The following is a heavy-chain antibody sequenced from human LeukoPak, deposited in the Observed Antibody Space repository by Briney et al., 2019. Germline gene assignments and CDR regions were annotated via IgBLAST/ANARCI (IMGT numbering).Heavy chain of an antibody. CDR3: ARETWSRGGDAFDI. V-gene: IGHV3-74*01. CDR1: GFTVSNFW. J-gene: IGHJ3*02. CDR2: INSHGTST. D-gene: IGHD3-10*01. Sequence: GGSLRLSCAASGFTVSNFWKHWVRQAPGQGLVWVSRINSHGTSTNYPDSVKRLLTISRDNTKNTLYLQINSLTVEDTAVYYCARETWSRGGDAFDIWGRGTMVTVSS.